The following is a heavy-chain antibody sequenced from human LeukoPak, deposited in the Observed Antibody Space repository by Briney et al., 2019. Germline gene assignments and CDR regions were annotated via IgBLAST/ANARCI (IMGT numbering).Heavy chain of an antibody. Sequence: ASVKVSCKASGYTFTSYDINWVRQATGQGLEWMGWMNPNSGNTGYAQKFQGGVTMTRNTSISTAYMELSSLRSEDTAVYYCARGVGATGAIDYWGQGTLVTVSS. CDR1: GYTFTSYD. J-gene: IGHJ4*02. V-gene: IGHV1-8*01. CDR2: MNPNSGNT. D-gene: IGHD1-26*01. CDR3: ARGVGATGAIDY.